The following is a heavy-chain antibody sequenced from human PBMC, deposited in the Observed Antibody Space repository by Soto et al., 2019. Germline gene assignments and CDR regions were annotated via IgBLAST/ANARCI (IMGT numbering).Heavy chain of an antibody. CDR3: ARFRRGITIFGVVSRPHYGMDV. CDR1: GYTFTSYD. CDR2: MNPNSGNT. J-gene: IGHJ6*02. V-gene: IGHV1-8*01. Sequence: QVQLVQSGAEVKKPGASVKVSCKASGYTFTSYDINWVRQATGQGLEWMGWMNPNSGNTGYAQKFQCRVTMTRNTSISTAYMELSSLSSEHTAVYYFARFRRGITIFGVVSRPHYGMDVWGQGTTVTVSS. D-gene: IGHD3-3*01.